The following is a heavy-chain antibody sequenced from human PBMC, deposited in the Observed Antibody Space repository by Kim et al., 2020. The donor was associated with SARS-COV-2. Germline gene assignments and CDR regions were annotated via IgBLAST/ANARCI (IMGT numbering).Heavy chain of an antibody. CDR3: AKGSDGSCYSSCGF. D-gene: IGHD2-15*01. J-gene: IGHJ4*02. Sequence: ADSVKGRFTISRDTSKNTLYLQMNSLRAEDTAVYYCAKGSDGSCYSSCGFWGQGTLVTVSS. V-gene: IGHV3-23*01.